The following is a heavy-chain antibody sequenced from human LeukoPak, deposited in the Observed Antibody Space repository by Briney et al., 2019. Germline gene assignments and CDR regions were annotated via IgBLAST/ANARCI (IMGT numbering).Heavy chain of an antibody. CDR2: ISGNGGGT. D-gene: IGHD6-13*01. Sequence: GGSLRLSCAASGPSFSNYAVSWVRQAPGKGLEWVSGISGNGGGTYYADSVKGRFTISRDNSKNTLYLQMNSLRVGDTAVYYCVKSFRYSRSWFANCGQGTLVTVSS. J-gene: IGHJ4*02. CDR1: GPSFSNYA. V-gene: IGHV3-23*01. CDR3: VKSFRYSRSWFAN.